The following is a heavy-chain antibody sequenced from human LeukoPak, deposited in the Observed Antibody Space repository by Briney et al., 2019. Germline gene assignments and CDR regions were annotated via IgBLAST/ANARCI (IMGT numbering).Heavy chain of an antibody. D-gene: IGHD2-8*01. CDR1: GGSISSYY. J-gene: IGHJ2*01. Sequence: SETLSLTCTVSGGSISSYYWSWIRQPAGKGLEWIGRIYTSGSTNYSPSLKSRVTMSVDTSKNQFSLKLSSVTAADTAVYYCARDYEYCTNGVCYTWYFDLWGRGTLVTVSS. CDR3: ARDYEYCTNGVCYTWYFDL. V-gene: IGHV4-4*07. CDR2: IYTSGST.